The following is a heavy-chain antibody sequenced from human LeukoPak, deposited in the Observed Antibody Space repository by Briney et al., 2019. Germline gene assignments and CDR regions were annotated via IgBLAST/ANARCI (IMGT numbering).Heavy chain of an antibody. V-gene: IGHV5-51*01. CDR1: GYTFTAYW. CDR2: IYPGDSDP. Sequence: GESLKISCKGSGYTFTAYWIGWVRQMPGKGLEWMGIIYPGDSDPRYSPSFQGQVTISADKSISTAYLQWSSLKASDSAMYYCVRHGLGSSWFGFDYWGQGTLVTVSS. J-gene: IGHJ4*02. D-gene: IGHD6-13*01. CDR3: VRHGLGSSWFGFDY.